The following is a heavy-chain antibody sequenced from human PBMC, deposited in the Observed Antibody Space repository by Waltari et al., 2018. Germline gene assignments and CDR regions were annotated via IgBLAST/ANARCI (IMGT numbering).Heavy chain of an antibody. D-gene: IGHD5-12*01. CDR1: GFSFSDAW. CDR2: IRSKADGGTI. J-gene: IGHJ4*02. Sequence: EVQLVESGGGLVKPGGSLRLSCAASGFSFSDAWMSWVRLAPGKGLEWVGRIRSKADGGTIDYAAPVKGRFTISRDDSKTTLYMQPNSLKDEDTAVYYCTTDRRRGYDPQFDYWGQGTLVTVSS. V-gene: IGHV3-15*01. CDR3: TTDRRRGYDPQFDY.